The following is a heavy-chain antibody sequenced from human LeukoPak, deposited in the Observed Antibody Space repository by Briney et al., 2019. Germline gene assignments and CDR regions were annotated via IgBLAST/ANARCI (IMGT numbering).Heavy chain of an antibody. V-gene: IGHV3-15*01. CDR3: TTDKTVTTRHFDY. CDR1: GFTFSNAW. D-gene: IGHD4-17*01. Sequence: GGSLRHSCVASGFTFSNAWMSWVRQAPGKGLEWLGRIKSKIDGGTTDYAAPVKGRFTISRDDSKNILYLEVNSLKTDDSGVYYCTTDKTVTTRHFDYWGQGTLVTVSS. CDR2: IKSKIDGGTT. J-gene: IGHJ4*02.